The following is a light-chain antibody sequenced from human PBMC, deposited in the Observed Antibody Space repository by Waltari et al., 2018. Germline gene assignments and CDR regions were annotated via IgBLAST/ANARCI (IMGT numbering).Light chain of an antibody. CDR1: TIDVGGYHY. CDR3: SSYTSSGTLRI. Sequence: QSVLTQPASVSGSPGQSITIPSTGTTIDVGGYHYSPWYQQYPGKATRLMIYDVTKLPSGVSNRFSGSKSGNTASLTISGLQAEDEADYYCSSYTSSGTLRIFGGGTKVTAL. J-gene: IGLJ2*01. CDR2: DVT. V-gene: IGLV2-14*01.